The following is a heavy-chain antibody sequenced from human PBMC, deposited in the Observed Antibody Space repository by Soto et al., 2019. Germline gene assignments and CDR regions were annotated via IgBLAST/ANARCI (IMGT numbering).Heavy chain of an antibody. CDR3: AKDPRGYCSGGSCYPMVADY. CDR1: GFTFSSYA. V-gene: IGHV3-23*01. CDR2: ISGGGGST. J-gene: IGHJ4*02. D-gene: IGHD2-15*01. Sequence: GGSLRLSCAASGFTFSSYAMSWVRQAPGRGLEWVSAISGGGGSTYYADSVKGRFTISRDNSKNTLYLQMNSLGAEDTAVYYCAKDPRGYCSGGSCYPMVADYWGQGTLVTVSS.